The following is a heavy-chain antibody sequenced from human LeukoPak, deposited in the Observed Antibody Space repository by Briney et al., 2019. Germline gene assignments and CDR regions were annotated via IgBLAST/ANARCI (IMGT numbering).Heavy chain of an antibody. CDR3: AREGGYGSYDY. Sequence: ASVKVSCKASGYTFTGYYMHWVRQAPGQGLEWMGWINPNSGSTNYAQKFQGRVTMTRDTSISTAYMELSRLTSDDTAIYYCAREGGYGSYDYLGQGTLVSVSS. CDR1: GYTFTGYY. J-gene: IGHJ4*02. CDR2: INPNSGST. V-gene: IGHV1-2*02. D-gene: IGHD1-26*01.